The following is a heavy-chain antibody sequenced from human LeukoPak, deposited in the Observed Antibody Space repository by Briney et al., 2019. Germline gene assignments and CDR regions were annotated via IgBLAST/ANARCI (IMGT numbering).Heavy chain of an antibody. D-gene: IGHD6-19*01. CDR1: GFTFSSYD. J-gene: IGHJ4*02. CDR3: AKDEIGAVAGLLDY. Sequence: GGSLRLSCAASGFTFSSYDMYWVRQAPGKGLEWVAVISFDGSSKYYADSVRGRFTVSRDNSKDTLYLQMNSLRAEDTAVYYCAKDEIGAVAGLLDYWGQGILVTVSS. V-gene: IGHV3-30*18. CDR2: ISFDGSSK.